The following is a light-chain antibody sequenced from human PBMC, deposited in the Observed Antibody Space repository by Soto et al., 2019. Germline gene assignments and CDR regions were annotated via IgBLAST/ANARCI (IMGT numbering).Light chain of an antibody. Sequence: EIVLTQSPGTLSLSPGDRATLSCRASQSVSSTYSAWYQQKPGQAPRLLIYGASSRATGIPDTFSGSGSGTDFTLTISRLEPEDFAVYYCQQYGGSPITFGQGTRLEIK. J-gene: IGKJ5*01. CDR2: GAS. CDR1: QSVSSTY. V-gene: IGKV3-20*01. CDR3: QQYGGSPIT.